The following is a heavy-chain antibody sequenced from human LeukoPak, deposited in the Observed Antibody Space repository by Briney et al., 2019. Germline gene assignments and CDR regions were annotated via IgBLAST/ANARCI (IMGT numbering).Heavy chain of an antibody. J-gene: IGHJ6*02. CDR1: GVHNRSYS. D-gene: IGHD3-10*01. CDR2: IHHSGYT. CDR3: ARHYGSGIHFSNYYGMDV. Sequence: SDTLPLPCTLSGVHNRSYSWLWLRQSPRKGLEWIGYIHHSGYTKHNHSLKSRLTMSLHTPNNHFSLKLSSVTAGDTALYYCARHYGSGIHFSNYYGMDVWGQGTTVTVSS. V-gene: IGHV4-59*07.